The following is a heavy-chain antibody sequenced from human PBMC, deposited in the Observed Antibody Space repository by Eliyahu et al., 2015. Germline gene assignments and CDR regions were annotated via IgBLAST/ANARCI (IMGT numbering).Heavy chain of an antibody. CDR1: GFAVGSRX. V-gene: IGHV3-23*04. Sequence: EVYLVDSGGDLVRPGGSLRLSCAASGFAVGSRXXSWVRQAPGKGLEWVGAVNNRGNPYYANSVQGRFTISRDDSTNTVYLQMNSLRVEDTALYFCAKDHPSSGWPAFDYWGQGTLVTVSS. CDR3: AKDHPSSGWPAFDY. D-gene: IGHD6-19*01. J-gene: IGHJ4*02. CDR2: VNNRGNP.